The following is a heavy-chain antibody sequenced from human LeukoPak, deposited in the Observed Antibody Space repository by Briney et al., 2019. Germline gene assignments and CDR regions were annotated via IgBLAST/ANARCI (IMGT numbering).Heavy chain of an antibody. Sequence: SCKVSGYTLTELSMHWVRQAPGKGLEWVAVISYDGSNKYYADSVKGRFTISRDNSKNTLYLQMNSLRAEDTAVYYCAKDRNLWFGEYDGMDVWGQGTTVTVSS. J-gene: IGHJ6*02. CDR3: AKDRNLWFGEYDGMDV. CDR2: ISYDGSNK. CDR1: GYTLTELS. D-gene: IGHD3-10*01. V-gene: IGHV3-30*18.